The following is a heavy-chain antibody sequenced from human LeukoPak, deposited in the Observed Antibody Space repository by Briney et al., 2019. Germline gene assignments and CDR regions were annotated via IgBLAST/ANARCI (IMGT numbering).Heavy chain of an antibody. CDR1: GYTFTTYG. J-gene: IGHJ6*02. CDR3: ARDRESSTRYTYYFYGMDA. D-gene: IGHD2-2*01. CDR2: ISAYDGDT. Sequence: ASVKVSCKASGYTFTTYGISWVRQAPGQGLEWMAWISAYDGDTNYAQQVQGRVTLTTDTSTTTAYMELRSLRSDDTAVYYCARDRESSTRYTYYFYGMDAWGQGTTVTVSS. V-gene: IGHV1-18*01.